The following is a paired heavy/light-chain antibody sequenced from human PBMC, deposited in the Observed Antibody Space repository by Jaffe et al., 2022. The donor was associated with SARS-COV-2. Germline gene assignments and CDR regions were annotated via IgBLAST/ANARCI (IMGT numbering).Light chain of an antibody. CDR2: YDD. CDR1: DIGRKI. CDR3: QVWDRYSDHVV. J-gene: IGLJ2*01. V-gene: IGLV3-21*04. Sequence: SYVLTQPPSVSVAPGKTARITCGGDDIGRKIVSWYHQKPGQAPVLVIYYDDDRPSGIPERFSGSKSGNTATLTISRVEAGDEADYYCQVWDRYSDHVVFGGGTKLTVL.
Heavy chain of an antibody. Sequence: QVQLVGSGGGVVQPGRSLRLSCAASGFTFSSYSMHWVRQAPGKGLEWVALISFDGNETFYRDSVKGRFIISRDNSKNTLYLQMKTLRPEDTAVYYCARGLTVTRNNWFDAWGQGSLVTVSS. CDR2: ISFDGNET. V-gene: IGHV3-30*04. CDR1: GFTFSSYS. CDR3: ARGLTVTRNNWFDA. J-gene: IGHJ5*02. D-gene: IGHD4-17*01.